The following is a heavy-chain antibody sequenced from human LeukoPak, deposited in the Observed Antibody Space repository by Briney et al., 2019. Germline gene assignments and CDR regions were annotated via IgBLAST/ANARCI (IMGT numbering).Heavy chain of an antibody. V-gene: IGHV3-30*18. CDR2: ISYDGSNK. CDR1: GFTVSGNY. D-gene: IGHD6-13*01. J-gene: IGHJ4*02. CDR3: AKEPYSSSWLGIFDY. Sequence: GGSLRLSCAASGFTVSGNYMSWVRQAPGNWLELVAVISYDGSNKYYADSVKGPFTISRDNSKNTLYLQMNSLRAEETAVYYCAKEPYSSSWLGIFDYWGQGTLVTVSS.